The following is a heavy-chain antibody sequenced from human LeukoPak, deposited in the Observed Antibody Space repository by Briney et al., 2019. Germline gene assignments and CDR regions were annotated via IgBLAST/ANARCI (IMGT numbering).Heavy chain of an antibody. Sequence: GGSLRLSCAASGFTFSSYGMHWVRQAPGKGLEWVTFIRYDGSNKYYADSVKGRFTISRDISKNTLYLQMNSLRVEDTAVYYCAKVVATNIWIQHWGQGTLVTVPS. CDR1: GFTFSSYG. D-gene: IGHD1-1*01. V-gene: IGHV3-30*02. CDR3: AKVVATNIWIQH. J-gene: IGHJ1*01. CDR2: IRYDGSNK.